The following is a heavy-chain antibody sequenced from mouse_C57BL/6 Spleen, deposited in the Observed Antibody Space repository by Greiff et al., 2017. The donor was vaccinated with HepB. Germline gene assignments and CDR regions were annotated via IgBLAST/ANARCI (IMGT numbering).Heavy chain of an antibody. V-gene: IGHV2-6*01. CDR3: ASLTGAFAY. D-gene: IGHD4-1*01. CDR1: GFSLTSYG. Sequence: VKLQESGPGLVAPSQSLSITCTVSGFSLTSYGVDWVRQSPGKGLEWLGVIWGVGSTNYNSALKSRLSISKDNSKSQVFLKMNSLQTDDTAMYYCASLTGAFAYWGQGTLVTVSA. CDR2: IWGVGST. J-gene: IGHJ3*01.